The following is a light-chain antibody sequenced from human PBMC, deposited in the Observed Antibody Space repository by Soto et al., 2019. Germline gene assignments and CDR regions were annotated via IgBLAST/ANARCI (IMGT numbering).Light chain of an antibody. CDR3: QQANSFPIT. V-gene: IGKV1-12*01. J-gene: IGKJ3*01. Sequence: DIQMTQSPSSVSASVGDRVTITCRASQGISSWLAWYQQKPGKAPKLLIYAASSLKSGVPSRFNGNGSWTEFTLTISNLQAGEFATYVFQQANSFPITFRPGNKVDIQ. CDR1: QGISSW. CDR2: AAS.